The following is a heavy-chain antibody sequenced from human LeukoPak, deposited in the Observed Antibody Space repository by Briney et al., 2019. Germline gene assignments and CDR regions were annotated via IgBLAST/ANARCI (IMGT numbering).Heavy chain of an antibody. CDR2: ISSSGSTI. J-gene: IGHJ4*02. V-gene: IGHV3-48*03. CDR3: AREGHMVTSFDY. Sequence: GGSLRLSCAASGFTFSSYEMNWVRQAPGKGLEWVSYISSSGSTIYYADSVKGRFTISRDNAKNSLYLQMNSLRAEDTAVYYCAREGHMVTSFDYWGQGALVTVSS. D-gene: IGHD2-21*02. CDR1: GFTFSSYE.